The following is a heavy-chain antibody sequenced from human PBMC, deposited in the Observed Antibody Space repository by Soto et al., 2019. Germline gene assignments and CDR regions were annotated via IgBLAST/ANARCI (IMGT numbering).Heavy chain of an antibody. V-gene: IGHV4-30-4*01. J-gene: IGHJ4*02. Sequence: SETLSLTCTVSGGSISSGDYYWILIRQPPGKGLEWIGYIYYSGSTYYNPSLKSRVTISVDTSKNQFSLKLSSVTAADTAVYYCARARGARYFDYWGQGTLVTVSS. D-gene: IGHD2-15*01. CDR1: GGSISSGDYY. CDR2: IYYSGST. CDR3: ARARGARYFDY.